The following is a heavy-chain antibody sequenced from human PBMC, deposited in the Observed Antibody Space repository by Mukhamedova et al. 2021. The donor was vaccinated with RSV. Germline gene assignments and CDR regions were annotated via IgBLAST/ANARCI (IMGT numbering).Heavy chain of an antibody. D-gene: IGHD3-22*01. J-gene: IGHJ3*02. CDR3: ARDGYYYDSSGYYPDAFDI. CDR2: IKQDGSEK. Sequence: VRQAPGKGLEWVANIKQDGSEKYYVDSVKGRFTISRDNAKNSLYLQMNSLRAEDTAVHYCARDGYYYDSSGYYPDAFDIWGQGT. V-gene: IGHV3-7*01.